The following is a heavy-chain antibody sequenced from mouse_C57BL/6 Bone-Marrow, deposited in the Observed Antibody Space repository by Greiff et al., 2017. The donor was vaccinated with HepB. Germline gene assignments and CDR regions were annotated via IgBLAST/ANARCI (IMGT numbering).Heavy chain of an antibody. V-gene: IGHV1-75*01. J-gene: IGHJ2*01. CDR3: ARSGSSFHYFDY. CDR1: GYTFTDYY. CDR2: IFPGSGST. D-gene: IGHD1-1*01. Sequence: VHLVESGPELVKPGASVKISCKASGYTFTDYYINWVKQRPGQGLEWIGWIFPGSGSTYYNEKFKGKATLTVDKSSSTAYMLLSSLTSEDSAVYFCARSGSSFHYFDYWGQGTTLTVSS.